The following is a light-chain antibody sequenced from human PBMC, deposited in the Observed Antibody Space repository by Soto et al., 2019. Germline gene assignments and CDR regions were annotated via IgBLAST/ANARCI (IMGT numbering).Light chain of an antibody. V-gene: IGLV2-14*01. Sequence: QSALTQPASVSGSPGQSITISCTGTSSDVGGYTYVSWYQQQPGKAPKLMIYDVSYRPSGVSNRFAGSKSGNTASLTISGLQAEDEADYYCCSSTSSNKYVFGTGTKLTVL. J-gene: IGLJ1*01. CDR1: SSDVGGYTY. CDR3: CSSTSSNKYV. CDR2: DVS.